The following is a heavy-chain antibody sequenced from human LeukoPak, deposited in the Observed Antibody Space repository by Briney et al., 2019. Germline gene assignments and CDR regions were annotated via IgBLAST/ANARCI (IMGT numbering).Heavy chain of an antibody. J-gene: IGHJ6*02. D-gene: IGHD6-19*01. V-gene: IGHV3-21*01. Sequence: PGGSLGLSCAASGFTFSSYSMNWVRQAPGKGLEWVSSISSSSSYIYYADSVKGRFTISRDNAKNSLYLQMNSLRAEDTAVYYCARDREYSSGWYSEGMDVWGQGTTVTVSS. CDR3: ARDREYSSGWYSEGMDV. CDR2: ISSSSSYI. CDR1: GFTFSSYS.